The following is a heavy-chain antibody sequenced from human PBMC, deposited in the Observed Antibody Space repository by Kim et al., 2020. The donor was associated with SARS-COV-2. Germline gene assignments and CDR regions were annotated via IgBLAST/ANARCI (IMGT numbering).Heavy chain of an antibody. D-gene: IGHD1-1*01. CDR2: T. J-gene: IGHJ4*02. Sequence: TYYGDSVKGRFTISRDNSKNSLYLKMNSLRTEDTALYYCAKDKEGGTGVYWGQGTLVTVSS. V-gene: IGHV3-43*01. CDR3: AKDKEGGTGVY.